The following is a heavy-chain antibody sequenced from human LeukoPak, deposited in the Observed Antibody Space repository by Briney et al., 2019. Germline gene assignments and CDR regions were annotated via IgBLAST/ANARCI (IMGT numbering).Heavy chain of an antibody. CDR3: ARARPLGSQGSGNRPDAFDI. J-gene: IGHJ3*02. CDR2: IYHSGST. D-gene: IGHD2-15*01. CDR1: GGSISSGGYY. V-gene: IGHV4-30-2*01. Sequence: SQTLSLTCTVSGGSISSGGYYWSWIRQPPGKGLEWIGYIYHSGSTYYNPSLKSRVTISVDRSKNQFSLKLSSVTAADTAVYYCARARPLGSQGSGNRPDAFDIWGQGTMVTVSS.